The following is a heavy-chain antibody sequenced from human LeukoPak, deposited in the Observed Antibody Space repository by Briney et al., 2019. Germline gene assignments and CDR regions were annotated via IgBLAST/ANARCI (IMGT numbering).Heavy chain of an antibody. Sequence: ASVKVSCTASGYTFTGYYMHWVRQAPGRGLEWMGWINPNSGGTNYAQKFQGWVTMTRDTSISTAYMELSRLRSDDTAVYYCARALYYDFWSGYYTRDYYYGMDVWGQGTTVTVSS. CDR1: GYTFTGYY. CDR2: INPNSGGT. D-gene: IGHD3-3*01. J-gene: IGHJ6*02. CDR3: ARALYYDFWSGYYTRDYYYGMDV. V-gene: IGHV1-2*04.